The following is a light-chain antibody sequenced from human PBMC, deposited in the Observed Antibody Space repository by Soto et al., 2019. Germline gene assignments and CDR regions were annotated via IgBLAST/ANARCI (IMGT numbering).Light chain of an antibody. CDR2: KGT. CDR3: CSSAPESTYV. Sequence: SVLAQPASVSGSPGQSVTISCTGTSSDVGAYSSVSWYQQHPDKAPQLMIYKGTQRPSGVSNRFSGSTSGNAASLTISGLQAGDEADYFCCSSAPESTYVFGTGTK. CDR1: SSDVGAYSS. J-gene: IGLJ1*01. V-gene: IGLV2-23*01.